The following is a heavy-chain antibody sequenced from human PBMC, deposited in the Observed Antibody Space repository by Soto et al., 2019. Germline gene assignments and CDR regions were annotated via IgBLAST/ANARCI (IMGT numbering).Heavy chain of an antibody. J-gene: IGHJ6*03. D-gene: IGHD4-17*01. CDR3: ASLSGGVCYGDYWYYYYMDV. CDR2: IIPILGIA. Sequence: SVKVSCKASGGTFSSYTISWVRQAPGQGLEWMGRIIPILGIANYAQKFQGRVTITADKSTSTAYMELSSLRSEDTAVYYCASLSGGVCYGDYWYYYYMDVWGKRTTVTVSS. CDR1: GGTFSSYT. V-gene: IGHV1-69*02.